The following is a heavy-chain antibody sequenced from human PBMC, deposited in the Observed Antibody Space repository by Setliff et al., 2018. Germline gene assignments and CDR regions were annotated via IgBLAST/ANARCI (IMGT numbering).Heavy chain of an antibody. CDR1: GFTFSSYA. D-gene: IGHD6-19*01. CDR2: ISHDGSNK. V-gene: IGHV3-30*01. J-gene: IGHJ4*02. CDR3: AREGYSSGWSVFDY. Sequence: PGGSLRLSCAASGFTFSSYAMHWVRQAPGKGLEWVAVISHDGSNKYYADSVKGRFTISRDNSKNTLYLQMNSLRAEDTAVYYCAREGYSSGWSVFDYWGQGTLVTVSS.